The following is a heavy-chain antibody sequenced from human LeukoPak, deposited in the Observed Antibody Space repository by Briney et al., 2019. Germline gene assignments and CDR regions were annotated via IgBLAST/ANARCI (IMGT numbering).Heavy chain of an antibody. CDR3: ARDRDTVITYFDY. D-gene: IGHD3-22*01. CDR2: IWYDGSNK. V-gene: IGHV3-33*01. Sequence: PGGSLRLSCAASGFTFSSYGMHWVRQAPGKGLEWVAVIWYDGSNKYYADSVKGRFTISRDNSKNTLYLQMNSLRAEDTAVYYCARDRDTVITYFDYWGQGTLVTVSS. J-gene: IGHJ4*02. CDR1: GFTFSSYG.